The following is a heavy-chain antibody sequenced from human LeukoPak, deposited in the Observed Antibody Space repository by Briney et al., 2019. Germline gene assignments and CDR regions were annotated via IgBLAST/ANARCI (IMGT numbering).Heavy chain of an antibody. V-gene: IGHV5-51*01. Sequence: GESLKISCKGSGYSFTSYWIGWVRQMPGKGLEWMGIIYPSDSDTRYSPSFQGQVTISADKSSSTAYLQWSSLTASDTAMYYWARLNDYGDYVEYWGQGTLVTVSS. CDR2: IYPSDSDT. J-gene: IGHJ4*02. CDR3: ARLNDYGDYVEY. CDR1: GYSFTSYW. D-gene: IGHD4-17*01.